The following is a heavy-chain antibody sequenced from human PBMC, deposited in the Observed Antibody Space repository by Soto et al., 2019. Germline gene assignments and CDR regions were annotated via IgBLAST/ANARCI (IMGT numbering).Heavy chain of an antibody. D-gene: IGHD2-21*01. CDR3: AGEHVLMFASYDAFNV. J-gene: IGHJ3*01. CDR1: GFPSNTYG. Sequence: QVQMVESGGGVVQPGRSLRLSCAASGFPSNTYGMHWVRQTPGKGLEWLAVISNDGTNTYYADSVKGRFTISRDNARNSLYLQMNSLRDDDTALYYCAGEHVLMFASYDAFNVWGQGTLVTVSS. CDR2: ISNDGTNT. V-gene: IGHV3-30*03.